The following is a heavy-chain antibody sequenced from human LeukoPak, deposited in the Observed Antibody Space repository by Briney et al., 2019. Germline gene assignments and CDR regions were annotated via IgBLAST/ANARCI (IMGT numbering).Heavy chain of an antibody. CDR3: GRGMRDYYGLDY. Sequence: GGSLRLSCAASGFTFSSYSMNWVRQAPGKGLEWVSYISSSSSTIYYADSVKGRFTISRDNAKNTLYLHMNNLTVEDTAVYYCGRGMRDYYGLDYWGQGILVTVSS. D-gene: IGHD3-10*01. J-gene: IGHJ4*02. V-gene: IGHV3-48*04. CDR2: ISSSSSTI. CDR1: GFTFSSYS.